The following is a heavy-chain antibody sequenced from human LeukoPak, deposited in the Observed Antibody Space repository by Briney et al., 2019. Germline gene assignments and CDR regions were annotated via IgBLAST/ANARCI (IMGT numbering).Heavy chain of an antibody. D-gene: IGHD6-13*01. V-gene: IGHV4-4*07. CDR1: GGSIRSYH. CDR3: ARLSGYRSSWYYFDS. CDR2: IYTSGGT. J-gene: IGHJ4*02. Sequence: SETLSLTCTVSGGSIRSYHWSWIRQPAGKGLEWIGRIYTSGGTNYNPSLQSRVTMSVDTSKNQFSLKLSSVTAADTAVYYCARLSGYRSSWYYFDSWGQGTLVTVSS.